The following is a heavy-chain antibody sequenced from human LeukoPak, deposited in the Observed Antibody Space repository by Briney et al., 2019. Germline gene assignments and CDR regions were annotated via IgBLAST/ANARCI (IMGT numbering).Heavy chain of an antibody. Sequence: PGGSLRLSCAASGFTFSSYWMSWVRQAPGKGLEWVANIKQDGSGKYYVDSVKGRFTISRDNAKNSLYLQMNSLRAEDTAVYYCARSGYCSSTSCSPGDWFDPWGQGTLVTVSS. CDR3: ARSGYCSSTSCSPGDWFDP. CDR1: GFTFSSYW. J-gene: IGHJ5*02. CDR2: IKQDGSGK. D-gene: IGHD2-2*01. V-gene: IGHV3-7*01.